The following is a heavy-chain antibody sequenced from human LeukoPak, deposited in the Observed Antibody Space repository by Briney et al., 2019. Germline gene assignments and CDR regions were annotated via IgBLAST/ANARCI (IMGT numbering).Heavy chain of an antibody. V-gene: IGHV3-23*01. Sequence: GGSLRLSCAASGFTFSNCAMSWVRQAPEKGLEWVSGISGSGSSTYYADSVKGRFTISRDNSKNTLYLQMNSLRADDTAVYYCVCRIGGAPQWGQGTLVTVSS. CDR2: ISGSGSST. CDR1: GFTFSNCA. J-gene: IGHJ4*02. CDR3: VCRIGGAPQ. D-gene: IGHD1-26*01.